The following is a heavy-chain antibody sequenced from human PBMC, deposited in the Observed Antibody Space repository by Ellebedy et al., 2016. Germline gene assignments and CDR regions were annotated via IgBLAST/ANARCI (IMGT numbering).Heavy chain of an antibody. CDR1: GFNFDVYG. J-gene: IGHJ5*02. CDR2: ISFDGKTK. Sequence: GESLKISCTASGFNFDVYGMHWVRQAPAKGLEWVALISFDGKTKYYADSVRGRFTISRDNSKKTLYLEMHSLRGADTAIYYRSKGPRFEDWFEPWGQGTLVTVS. V-gene: IGHV3-30*18. CDR3: SKGPRFEDWFEP.